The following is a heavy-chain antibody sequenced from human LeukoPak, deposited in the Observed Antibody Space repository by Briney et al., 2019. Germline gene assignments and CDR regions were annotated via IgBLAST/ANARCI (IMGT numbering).Heavy chain of an antibody. V-gene: IGHV4-61*08. D-gene: IGHD1-14*01. Sequence: SETLSLTCTVSGGSISSGGYYWSWIRQHPGKGLEWIGYIYYSGSTNYNPSLKSRVTISVDTSKNQFSLKLSSVTAADTAVYYCARAVFEYYFDYWGQGTLVTVSS. CDR3: ARAVFEYYFDY. J-gene: IGHJ4*02. CDR1: GGSISSGGYY. CDR2: IYYSGST.